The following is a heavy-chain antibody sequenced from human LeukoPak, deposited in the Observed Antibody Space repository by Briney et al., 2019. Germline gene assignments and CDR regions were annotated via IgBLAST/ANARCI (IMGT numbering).Heavy chain of an antibody. CDR2: ISSSGSTI. CDR3: AELGITMIGGV. V-gene: IGHV3-48*04. CDR1: AFTFNNYG. J-gene: IGHJ6*04. Sequence: PGGSLRLSCAASAFTFNNYGMHWVRQAPGKGLEWVSYISSSGSTIYYADSVKGRFTISRDNAKNSLYLQMNSLRAEDTAVYYCAELGITMIGGVWGKGTTVTISS. D-gene: IGHD3-10*02.